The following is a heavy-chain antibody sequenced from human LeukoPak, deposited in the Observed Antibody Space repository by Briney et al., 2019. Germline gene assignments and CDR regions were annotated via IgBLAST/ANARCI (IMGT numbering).Heavy chain of an antibody. CDR2: INHSAST. J-gene: IGHJ4*02. CDR1: GGSFSGYY. CDR3: ARSGFLHYFDY. V-gene: IGHV4-34*01. D-gene: IGHD2-21*01. Sequence: ASETLSLTCAVYGGSFSGYYWSWIRQPPGKGLEWIGEINHSASTNYNPSLKSRVTISVDTSKNQFSLKLSSVTAADTAVYYCARSGFLHYFDYWGQGTLVTVSS.